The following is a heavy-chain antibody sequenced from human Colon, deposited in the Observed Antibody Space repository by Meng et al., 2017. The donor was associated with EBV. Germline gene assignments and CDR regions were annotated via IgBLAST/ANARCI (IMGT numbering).Heavy chain of an antibody. V-gene: IGHV4-31*03. CDR2: IYYSGST. CDR1: GGSVSSGGYY. CDR3: ARVSSGWDYFDY. Sequence: QVPLQESGPGPVKPSQTLSLTCPVSGGSVSSGGYYWTWIRQHPGKGLEWFGHIYYSGSTFYNPSLKRRVIISIDTSKNQFSLNLRSVTAADTAVYYCARVSSGWDYFDYWGQGTLVTVSS. D-gene: IGHD6-19*01. J-gene: IGHJ4*02.